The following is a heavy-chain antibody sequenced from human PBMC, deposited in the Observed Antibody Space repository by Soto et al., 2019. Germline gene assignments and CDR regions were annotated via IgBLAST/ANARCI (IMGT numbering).Heavy chain of an antibody. CDR2: IIPMYGPA. CDR1: GGTFSSYA. CDR3: ARVTSMVRGVIDNWFDP. Sequence: QVPLVQSGAEVKKPGSSVTVSCKASGGTFSSYAIHWVRQAPGQGLEWMGGIIPMYGPAKYAQRLQGRVTSTADESTTTVYMELTSLTSQDTAVYYCARVTSMVRGVIDNWFDPWGHGTLVTVSS. D-gene: IGHD3-10*01. V-gene: IGHV1-69*01. J-gene: IGHJ5*02.